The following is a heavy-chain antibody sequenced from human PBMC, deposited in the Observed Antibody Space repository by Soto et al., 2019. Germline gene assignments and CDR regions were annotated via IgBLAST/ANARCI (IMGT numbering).Heavy chain of an antibody. V-gene: IGHV3-30*18. CDR1: GFNFSSYG. D-gene: IGHD5-18*01. J-gene: IGHJ6*02. CDR3: AKDLQRASFYSHFYYYGMDV. CDR2: VSYDGSHK. Sequence: QVQLVESGGGVVQPGKSLRLSCAPSGFNFSSYGMHWVRQAPGRGLEWVAFVSYDGSHKYYADSVRGRFTISRDNSKQTLTVQGNSLRAEDTAVYHCAKDLQRASFYSHFYYYGMDVWGQGTTVTVSS.